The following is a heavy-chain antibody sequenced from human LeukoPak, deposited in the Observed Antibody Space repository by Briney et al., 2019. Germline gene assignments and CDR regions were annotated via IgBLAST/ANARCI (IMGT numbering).Heavy chain of an antibody. Sequence: PSETLSLTCTVSGGSISSYYWSLIRQPAGKGLEWIGRIYTSGSTNYNPSLKSRVTMSVDTSKNQFSLKLSSVTAADTAVYYCAREAVLGIAAAGYAFDIWGQGTMVTVSS. CDR1: GGSISSYY. CDR2: IYTSGST. CDR3: AREAVLGIAAAGYAFDI. V-gene: IGHV4-4*07. D-gene: IGHD6-13*01. J-gene: IGHJ3*02.